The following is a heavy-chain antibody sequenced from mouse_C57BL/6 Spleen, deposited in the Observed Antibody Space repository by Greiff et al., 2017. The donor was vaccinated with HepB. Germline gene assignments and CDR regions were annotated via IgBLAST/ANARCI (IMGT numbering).Heavy chain of an antibody. Sequence: VQLQQSGAELAKPGASVKLSCKASGYTFTSYWMHWVKQRPGQGLEWIGYINPSSGYTKYNQKFKDKATLTADKSSSTAYMQLCSLTYADSAVYYCARDYYCSSWYFDVWGTGTTVTVSS. CDR1: GYTFTSYW. D-gene: IGHD1-1*01. V-gene: IGHV1-7*01. CDR2: INPSSGYT. J-gene: IGHJ1*03. CDR3: ARDYYCSSWYFDV.